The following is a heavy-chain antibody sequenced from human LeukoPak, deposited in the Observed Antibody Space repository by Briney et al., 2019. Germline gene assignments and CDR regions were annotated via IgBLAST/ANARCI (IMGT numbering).Heavy chain of an antibody. J-gene: IGHJ5*02. CDR3: AREIRAYYYDSSGYDPPNWFDP. CDR2: IHNSGST. V-gene: IGHV4-59*02. CDR1: GGSVSSYY. D-gene: IGHD3-22*01. Sequence: SETLSLTCTVSGGSVSSYYWSWIRQPPGKGLEWIGHIHNSGSTNYNASLKSRVTISVDTSKNQFSLKLSSVTAADTAVYYCAREIRAYYYDSSGYDPPNWFDPWGQGTLVTVSS.